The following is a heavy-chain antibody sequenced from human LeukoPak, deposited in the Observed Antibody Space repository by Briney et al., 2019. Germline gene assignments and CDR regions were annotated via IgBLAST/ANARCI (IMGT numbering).Heavy chain of an antibody. V-gene: IGHV4-59*12. D-gene: IGHD3-3*01. CDR1: GGSISSYY. J-gene: IGHJ2*01. CDR3: ARGHYDFWSGYWYFDL. CDR2: IYYSGST. Sequence: PSETLSLTCTVSGGSISSYYWSWIRQPPGKGLEWIGYIYYSGSTNYNPSLKSRVTISVDTSKNQFSLKLSSVTAADTAVYYCARGHYDFWSGYWYFDLWGRGTLVTVSS.